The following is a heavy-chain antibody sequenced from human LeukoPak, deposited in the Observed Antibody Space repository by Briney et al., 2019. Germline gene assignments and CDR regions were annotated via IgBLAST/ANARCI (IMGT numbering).Heavy chain of an antibody. D-gene: IGHD3-22*01. CDR2: ISYDGSSQ. V-gene: IGHV3-30*18. Sequence: GGSLRLSCAASGFTFRNYGIHWVRQAPGKGLEWVAVISYDGSSQSYADSVRGRFTISRDNSKNTLFMQMNSLRAEDTAVYYCAKDFYDSSGSRYDYWGQGTLVTVSS. CDR3: AKDFYDSSGSRYDY. J-gene: IGHJ4*02. CDR1: GFTFRNYG.